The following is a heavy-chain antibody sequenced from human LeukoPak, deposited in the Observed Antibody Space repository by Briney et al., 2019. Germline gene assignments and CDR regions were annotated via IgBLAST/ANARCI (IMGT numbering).Heavy chain of an antibody. J-gene: IGHJ4*02. V-gene: IGHV3-33*01. CDR3: ASTAAGTIRFDY. CDR2: IWYDGSNK. CDR1: GFTFSSYG. Sequence: PGGSLRLSCAASGFTFSSYGMHWVRQAPGKGREWVAVIWYDGSNKYYADSVKGRFTISRDNSKNTLYLQMNSLRAEDTAVYYCASTAAGTIRFDYWGQGTLVTVSS. D-gene: IGHD6-13*01.